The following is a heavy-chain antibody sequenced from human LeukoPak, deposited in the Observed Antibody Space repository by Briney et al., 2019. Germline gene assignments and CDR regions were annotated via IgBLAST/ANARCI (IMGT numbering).Heavy chain of an antibody. J-gene: IGHJ4*02. CDR1: GFTFSSYS. V-gene: IGHV3-21*01. Sequence: GGSLRLSCAASGFTFSSYSMNWVRQAPGKGLEWVSSISSSSSYIYYADSVKGRFTISRDNAKNSLYLQMNSLRAEDTAVYYCARGDYSDYGDYFDYWGQGTLVTVSS. D-gene: IGHD4-11*01. CDR2: ISSSSSYI. CDR3: ARGDYSDYGDYFDY.